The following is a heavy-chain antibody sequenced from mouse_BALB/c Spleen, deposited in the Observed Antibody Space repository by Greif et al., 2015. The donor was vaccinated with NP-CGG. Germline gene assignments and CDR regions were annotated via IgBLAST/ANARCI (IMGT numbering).Heavy chain of an antibody. CDR2: INPSNGGT. D-gene: IGHD2-4*01. Sequence: QVQLQQSGAELVEPGASVKLSCKASGYTFTSYYMYWVKQRPGQGLEWIGEINPSNGGTNFNEKFKSKATLTVDKSSSTAYMQLSSLTSEDSAVYYCTRGDDYDDYFDHWGQGTTLTVSS. V-gene: IGHV1S81*02. CDR1: GYTFTSYY. J-gene: IGHJ2*01. CDR3: TRGDDYDDYFDH.